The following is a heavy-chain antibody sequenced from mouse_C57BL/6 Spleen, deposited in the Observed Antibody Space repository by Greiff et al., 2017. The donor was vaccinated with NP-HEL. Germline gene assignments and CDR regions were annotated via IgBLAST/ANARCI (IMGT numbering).Heavy chain of an antibody. CDR1: GFTFSSYA. Sequence: EVKVVESGGGLVKPGGSLKLSCAASGFTFSSYAMSWVRQTPEKRLEWVATISDGGSYTYYPDNVKGRFTISRDNAKNNLYLQMSHLKSEDTAMYYCAANGNYLGFDYWGQGTTLTVSS. D-gene: IGHD2-1*01. V-gene: IGHV5-4*03. CDR2: ISDGGSYT. J-gene: IGHJ2*01. CDR3: AANGNYLGFDY.